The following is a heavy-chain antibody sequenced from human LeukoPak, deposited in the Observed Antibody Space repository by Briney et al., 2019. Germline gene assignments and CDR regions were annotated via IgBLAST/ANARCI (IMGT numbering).Heavy chain of an antibody. Sequence: GGSLRLSCAASGFTFSSYWKSWVHQAPGKGLEWVANIKQDGSEKYYVDSVKGRFTISRDNAKNSLYLQMNSLRAEDTAVYYCARDRTIFGVVIPVDIWGQGTMVTVSS. CDR1: GFTFSSYW. CDR3: ARDRTIFGVVIPVDI. CDR2: IKQDGSEK. V-gene: IGHV3-7*01. J-gene: IGHJ3*02. D-gene: IGHD3-3*01.